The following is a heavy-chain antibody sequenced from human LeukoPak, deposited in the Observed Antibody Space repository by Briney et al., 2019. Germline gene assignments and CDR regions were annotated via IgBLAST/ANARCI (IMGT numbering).Heavy chain of an antibody. V-gene: IGHV1-24*01. J-gene: IGHJ4*02. Sequence: ASVKVSCKVSGYTLTELSMHWVRQAPGKGLEWMGGFDPEDGETIYAQKFQGRVTMTKDTSTDTAYMELSSLRSEDTAVYYCATDLGSWYYGYWGQGTLVTVSS. CDR3: ATDLGSWYYGY. D-gene: IGHD6-13*01. CDR1: GYTLTELS. CDR2: FDPEDGET.